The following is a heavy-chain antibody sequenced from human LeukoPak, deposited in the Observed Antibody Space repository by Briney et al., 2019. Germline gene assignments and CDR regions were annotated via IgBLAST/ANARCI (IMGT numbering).Heavy chain of an antibody. CDR3: AKDPGNWNYGAFDI. CDR2: IWYDGSNK. D-gene: IGHD1-7*01. CDR1: GFTFSSYG. V-gene: IGHV3-33*06. Sequence: GGSLRLSCAASGFTFSSYGMHWVRQAPGKGLEWVAVIWYDGSNKYYADSVKGRFTISRDNSKNTLYLQVNSLRAEDTAVYYCAKDPGNWNYGAFDIWGQGTMVTVSS. J-gene: IGHJ3*02.